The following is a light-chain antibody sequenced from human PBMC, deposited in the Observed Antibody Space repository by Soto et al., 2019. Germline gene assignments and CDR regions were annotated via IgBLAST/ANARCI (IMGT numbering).Light chain of an antibody. CDR2: KVS. CDR1: QSLLNSDGNTY. V-gene: IGKV2-30*01. CDR3: LEGTHSTQSP. Sequence: DVVMTQSPLSLPVTLGQPASISCRSSQSLLNSDGNTYLNWFHQRPGQSPRRLIYKVSNRASGVPKRCSVSRSGIDFRLNISRVEAEDVGVYSCLEGTHSTQSPFGHGTKVEIK. J-gene: IGKJ1*01.